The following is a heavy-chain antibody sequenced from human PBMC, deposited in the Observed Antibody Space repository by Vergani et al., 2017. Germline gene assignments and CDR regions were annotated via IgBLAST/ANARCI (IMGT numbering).Heavy chain of an antibody. D-gene: IGHD5-18*01. CDR3: AREGYSYGPTIDY. Sequence: QVQLVESGGGLVKPGGSLRLSCAASGFTFSDYYMSWIRQAPGKGLEWVSYISSSSSYTNYADSVKGRFTISRDNAKNSLYLQLNSLRAEDTAVYYCAREGYSYGPTIDYWGQGTLVTVSS. CDR1: GFTFSDYY. V-gene: IGHV3-11*06. J-gene: IGHJ4*02. CDR2: ISSSSSYT.